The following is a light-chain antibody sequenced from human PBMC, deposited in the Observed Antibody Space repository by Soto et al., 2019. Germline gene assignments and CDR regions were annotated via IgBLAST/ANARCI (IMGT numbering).Light chain of an antibody. J-gene: IGKJ1*01. Sequence: EIVMTQSPATLSVSPGERATLSCRASQSVSSNLAWYQQKPGQAPRLLIYGASTRATGTPARFSGSGSGTESTLTISSLQAEDLAVYYGQQYNNWRWTFGQGTKVEIK. CDR2: GAS. CDR3: QQYNNWRWT. V-gene: IGKV3-15*01. CDR1: QSVSSN.